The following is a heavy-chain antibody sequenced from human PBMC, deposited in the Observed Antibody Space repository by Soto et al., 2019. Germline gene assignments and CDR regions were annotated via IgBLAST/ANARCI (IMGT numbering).Heavy chain of an antibody. CDR2: ISYDGSNK. V-gene: IGHV3-30*18. CDR1: GFTFSSYG. Sequence: PGGFLRLSCAASGFTFSSYGMHWVRQAPGKGLEWVAVISYDGSNKYYADSVKGRFTISRDNSKNTLYLQMNSLRAEDTAVYYCAKSRRITMVRGVGNDFDYWGQGTLVTVSS. CDR3: AKSRRITMVRGVGNDFDY. J-gene: IGHJ4*02. D-gene: IGHD3-10*01.